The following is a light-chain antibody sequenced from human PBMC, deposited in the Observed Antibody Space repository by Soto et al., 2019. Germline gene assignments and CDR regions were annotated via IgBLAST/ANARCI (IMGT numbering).Light chain of an antibody. CDR1: HSVNTN. CDR2: GAS. Sequence: EIVLTQSPATLSLSPGERATLSCRSSHSVNTNLAWYQQRPGQPPRLLLYGASTRASDVPGRFSGSGSGRDFTLTISSLEPEEFAVYYCEQYGSSPPSITFGQGTRLEIK. J-gene: IGKJ5*01. CDR3: EQYGSSPPSIT. V-gene: IGKV3-20*01.